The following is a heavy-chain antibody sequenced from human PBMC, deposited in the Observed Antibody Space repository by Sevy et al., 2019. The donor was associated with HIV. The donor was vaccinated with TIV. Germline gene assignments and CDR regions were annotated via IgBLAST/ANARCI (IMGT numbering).Heavy chain of an antibody. Sequence: ASVKVYCKASGGTFSSYAICWVRQAPGQGLEWMGGIIPIFGTANYAQKFQGRVTITADESTSTAYMELSSLRSEDTAVYYCARGHAYNYGDPKGSYYYYGIDVRGQGTTVTVSS. D-gene: IGHD4-17*01. V-gene: IGHV1-69*13. CDR1: GGTFSSYA. CDR2: IIPIFGTA. J-gene: IGHJ6*02. CDR3: ARGHAYNYGDPKGSYYYYGIDV.